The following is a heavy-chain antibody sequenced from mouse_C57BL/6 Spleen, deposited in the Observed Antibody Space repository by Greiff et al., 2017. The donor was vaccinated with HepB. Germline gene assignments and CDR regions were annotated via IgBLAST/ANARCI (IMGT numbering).Heavy chain of an antibody. J-gene: IGHJ4*01. D-gene: IGHD2-4*01. CDR1: GYTFTSYW. Sequence: QVQLKESGAELVKPGASVKLSCKASGYTFTSYWMHWVKQRPGQGLEWIGMIHPNSGSTNYNEKFKSKATLTVDKSSSTAYMQLSSLTSEDSAVYYCAKGGYDSVGYAMDYWGQGTSVTVSS. CDR3: AKGGYDSVGYAMDY. CDR2: IHPNSGST. V-gene: IGHV1-64*01.